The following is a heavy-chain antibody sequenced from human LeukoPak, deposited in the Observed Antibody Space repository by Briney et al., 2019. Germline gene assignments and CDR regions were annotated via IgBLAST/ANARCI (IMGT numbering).Heavy chain of an antibody. CDR3: AKEPFIVVVPAAMGLDY. CDR2: ISGGGST. Sequence: GGSLRLSCAASGFTFTSYAMTWVRQAPGKGLEWFSAISGGGSTYYADSVKGRFTISRDNSKNTLYLQMNSLRAEDAAVYYCAKEPFIVVVPAAMGLDYWGQGTLVTVSS. D-gene: IGHD2-2*01. J-gene: IGHJ4*02. CDR1: GFTFTSYA. V-gene: IGHV3-23*01.